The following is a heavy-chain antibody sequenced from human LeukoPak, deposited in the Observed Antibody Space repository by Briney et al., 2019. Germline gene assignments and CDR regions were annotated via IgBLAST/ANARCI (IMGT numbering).Heavy chain of an antibody. Sequence: GGSLRLSCAASGFTFSSYEMNWVRQAPGKGLEWVSYICSSGSTIYYADSVKGRFTISRDNANNSLYLQMNSLRAEDTAVYYCARDRPIAVAGTGYYYYGMDVWGQGTTVTVSS. CDR3: ARDRPIAVAGTGYYYYGMDV. CDR2: ICSSGSTI. CDR1: GFTFSSYE. D-gene: IGHD6-19*01. J-gene: IGHJ6*02. V-gene: IGHV3-48*03.